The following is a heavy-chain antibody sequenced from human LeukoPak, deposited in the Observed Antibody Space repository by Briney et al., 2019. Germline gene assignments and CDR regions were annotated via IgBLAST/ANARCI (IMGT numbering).Heavy chain of an antibody. D-gene: IGHD3-22*01. J-gene: IGHJ4*02. V-gene: IGHV1-69*01. Sequence: VASVKVSCKASGGTFSSYAISWVRQAPGQGLEWMGGIIPIFGTANYAQKFQGRVTITAGESTSTAYMELSSLRSEDTAVYYCARGQRHYYDSSGYRGFDYWGQGTLVTVSS. CDR2: IIPIFGTA. CDR1: GGTFSSYA. CDR3: ARGQRHYYDSSGYRGFDY.